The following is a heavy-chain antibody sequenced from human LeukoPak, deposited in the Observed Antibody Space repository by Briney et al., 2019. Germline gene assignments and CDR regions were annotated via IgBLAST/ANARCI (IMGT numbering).Heavy chain of an antibody. Sequence: SETLSLTCTVSGGSIRSSYYYWGWIRQPPGKGLEWIGSIYDSGSTYYNPSLKSRVTISVDTSKNQFSLRLSSVTAADTAVYYCARLQYCSGTSCYWFDPWGQGTLVTVSS. CDR3: ARLQYCSGTSCYWFDP. V-gene: IGHV4-39*07. J-gene: IGHJ5*02. CDR2: IYDSGST. CDR1: GGSIRSSYYY. D-gene: IGHD2-2*01.